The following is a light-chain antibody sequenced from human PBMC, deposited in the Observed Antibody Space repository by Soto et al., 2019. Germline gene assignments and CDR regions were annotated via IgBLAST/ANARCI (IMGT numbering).Light chain of an antibody. CDR3: CSYAGSSTLV. Sequence: QSVLTQPASVSESPGQSITISCTGTSSDVGTYNLVSWYQHHPGKAPKLMIYEVNNRPSGVSNRFSGSKSGNTASQTISGLQAEDEADYYCCSYAGSSTLVFGGGTKLTVL. V-gene: IGLV2-23*02. CDR1: SSDVGTYNL. CDR2: EVN. J-gene: IGLJ3*02.